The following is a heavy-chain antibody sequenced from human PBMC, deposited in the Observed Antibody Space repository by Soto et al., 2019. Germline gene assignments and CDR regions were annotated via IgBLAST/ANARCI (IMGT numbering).Heavy chain of an antibody. V-gene: IGHV3-23*01. CDR2: ITGSGGST. Sequence: PGGSLRLSCAASGFTFTIYAMSWVGQAPGKGLEWVSAITGSGGSTYYADSVKGRFTISRDNSKNTLYLQMNSLRAEDTAVYYCAKARGAMVRGAAFYFDYWGQGTLVTSPQ. J-gene: IGHJ4*02. CDR1: GFTFTIYA. D-gene: IGHD3-10*01. CDR3: AKARGAMVRGAAFYFDY.